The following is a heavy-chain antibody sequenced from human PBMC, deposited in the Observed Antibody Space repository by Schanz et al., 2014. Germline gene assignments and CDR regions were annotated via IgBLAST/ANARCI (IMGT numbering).Heavy chain of an antibody. J-gene: IGHJ4*02. CDR2: IIPSLGLA. CDR1: GCTFSSFG. CDR3: ARDRLECGAECYSVEVFEI. D-gene: IGHD2-21*01. Sequence: QVQLVQSGAEVKTPGSSVKVSCKASGCTFSSFGINWVRQAPGQGLEWMGRIIPSLGLAKYEQKFQDKVTITADTSTTTAYMELSGLRSEDTAVYYCARDRLECGAECYSVEVFEIWGQGTLVIVSS. V-gene: IGHV1-69*04.